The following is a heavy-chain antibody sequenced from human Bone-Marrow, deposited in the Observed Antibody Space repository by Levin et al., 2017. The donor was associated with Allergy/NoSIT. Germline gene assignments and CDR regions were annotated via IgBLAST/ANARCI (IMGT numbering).Heavy chain of an antibody. D-gene: IGHD6-6*01. CDR3: AKDLYSSSSVGAFDY. V-gene: IGHV3-30*18. Sequence: GESLKISCAASGFSFSSYGMHWVRQAPGKGLEWVALISYDGSNEYYGDSVKGRFTISRDNSKNTLYLQMNSLRTEDTAVYYCAKDLYSSSSVGAFDYWGQGTLVTVSS. CDR2: ISYDGSNE. CDR1: GFSFSSYG. J-gene: IGHJ4*02.